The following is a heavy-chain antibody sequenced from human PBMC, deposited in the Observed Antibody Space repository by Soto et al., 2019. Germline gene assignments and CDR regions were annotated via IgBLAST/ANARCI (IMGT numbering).Heavy chain of an antibody. CDR3: ARDGYCISTSCRPIRPSEYYYYGMEV. Sequence: ATVKVSCKASGYTFTSYYMHWVRQAPGQGLEWMGIINPSGGSTSYAQKFQGRVTMTRDTSTSTVYMELSSLRSEDTAVYYCARDGYCISTSCRPIRPSEYYYYGMEVWGKGTTVPVSS. D-gene: IGHD2-2*01. V-gene: IGHV1-46*01. J-gene: IGHJ6*04. CDR2: INPSGGST. CDR1: GYTFTSYY.